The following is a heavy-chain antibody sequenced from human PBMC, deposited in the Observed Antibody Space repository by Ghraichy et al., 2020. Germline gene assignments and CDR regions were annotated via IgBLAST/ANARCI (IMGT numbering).Heavy chain of an antibody. V-gene: IGHV3-23*01. J-gene: IGHJ4*02. Sequence: GESLNISCGASGFTLNSYAMHWVRQVPGKGLEWVSGISGTGGSTSYADSVKGRFTVSRDNSKNTLYLQMNSLRSEDTAVYYCARDGYNWIAYDYWGQGTQVTVSS. CDR2: ISGTGGST. D-gene: IGHD1-20*01. CDR1: GFTLNSYA. CDR3: ARDGYNWIAYDY.